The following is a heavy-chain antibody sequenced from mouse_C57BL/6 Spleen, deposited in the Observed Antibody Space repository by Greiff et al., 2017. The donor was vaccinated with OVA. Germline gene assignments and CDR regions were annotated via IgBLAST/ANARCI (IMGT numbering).Heavy chain of an antibody. D-gene: IGHD1-1*01. Sequence: DVQLQESGPGLVKPSQSLSLTCSVTGYSITSGYYWTWIRQFPGNKLEWMGYISYDGSNNYNPSLKNRIPITRDTSKNQFFLKLNSVTTEDTATYYCARDLPFYTTVGDWYFDVWGTGTTVTVSS. V-gene: IGHV3-6*01. CDR1: GYSITSGYY. CDR3: ARDLPFYTTVGDWYFDV. CDR2: ISYDGSN. J-gene: IGHJ1*03.